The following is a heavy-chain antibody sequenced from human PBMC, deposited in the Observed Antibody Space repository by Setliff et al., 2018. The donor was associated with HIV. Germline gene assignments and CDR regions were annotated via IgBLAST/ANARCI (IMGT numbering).Heavy chain of an antibody. Sequence: NPSETLSLTCTVSGGPINTGSYYWGWIRQPPGKGLESIGTIYYSGSTYYKSSLKSRLTISVDTSKNQFSLKMSSVTAADTAVYYCARARGPEGYFDSWGQGTLVTVSS. CDR2: IYYSGST. J-gene: IGHJ4*02. CDR1: GGPINTGSYY. D-gene: IGHD3-10*01. CDR3: ARARGPEGYFDS. V-gene: IGHV4-39*07.